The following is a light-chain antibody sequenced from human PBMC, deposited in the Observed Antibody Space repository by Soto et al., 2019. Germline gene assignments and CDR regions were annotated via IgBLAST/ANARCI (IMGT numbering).Light chain of an antibody. J-gene: IGKJ1*01. V-gene: IGKV1-5*01. CDR2: DAS. CDR1: QSIRSY. Sequence: MTQSPATLSVSPAERATLSCRASQSIRSYLAWYQQKPGKAPKLLIYDASTLGSGVPSRFSGSGSGTEFTLTISSLQPDDFATYYCQHYNSYSEAFGQGTKVDIK. CDR3: QHYNSYSEA.